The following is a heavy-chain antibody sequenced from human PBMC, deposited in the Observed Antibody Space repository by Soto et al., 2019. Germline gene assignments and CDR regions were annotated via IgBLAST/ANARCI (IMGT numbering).Heavy chain of an antibody. J-gene: IGHJ3*02. Sequence: GGSLRLSCAASGFTFSSYAMSWVRQAPGKGLEWVSAISGSGGSTYYADSVKGRFTISRDNSKNTLYLQMNSLRAEETAVYYCAKDFYYYDSSGYYPMTGPNDAFDIWGQGTMVTVSS. CDR1: GFTFSSYA. V-gene: IGHV3-23*01. CDR3: AKDFYYYDSSGYYPMTGPNDAFDI. CDR2: ISGSGGST. D-gene: IGHD3-22*01.